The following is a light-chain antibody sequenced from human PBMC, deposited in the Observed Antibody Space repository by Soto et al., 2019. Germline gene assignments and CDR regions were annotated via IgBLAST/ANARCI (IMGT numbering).Light chain of an antibody. CDR1: QSIKSW. CDR2: DAS. V-gene: IGKV1-5*01. Sequence: DIQMTQSPSTLSASVGDRVTITCRASQSIKSWLAWYQQKPGTAPKLLIYDASTLESGVPSRFSGSGSGTDFTLTISSLQPDDFATFYCQQYDDYPLTFGGGTKVDSK. CDR3: QQYDDYPLT. J-gene: IGKJ4*01.